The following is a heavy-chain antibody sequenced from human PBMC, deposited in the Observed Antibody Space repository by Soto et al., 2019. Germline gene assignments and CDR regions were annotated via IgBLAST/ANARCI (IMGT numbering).Heavy chain of an antibody. CDR3: ARDLYGYQNFDY. CDR1: GFTFSSYS. D-gene: IGHD5-18*01. J-gene: IGHJ4*02. Sequence: EVQLVESGGGLVKPGGSLRLSCAASGFTFSSYSMNWVRQAPGKGLEWVSSISSSSSYIYYADSVKGRFTISRDNAKNSLDLRMNSLRAEDTAVYYCARDLYGYQNFDYWGQGTLVTVSS. CDR2: ISSSSSYI. V-gene: IGHV3-21*06.